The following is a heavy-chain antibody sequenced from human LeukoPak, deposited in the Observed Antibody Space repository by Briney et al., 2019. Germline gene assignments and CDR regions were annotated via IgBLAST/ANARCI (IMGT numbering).Heavy chain of an antibody. CDR3: ARTGGGAVADSYYYYYMDV. CDR1: GGTFSSYA. J-gene: IGHJ6*03. Sequence: ASVKVSCKASGGTFSSYAISWVRQAPGQGLEWMGIINPSGGSTSYAQKFQGRVTMTRDMSTSTVYMELSSLRSEDTAVYYCARTGGGAVADSYYYYYMDVWGKGTTVTVSS. CDR2: INPSGGST. D-gene: IGHD6-19*01. V-gene: IGHV1-46*01.